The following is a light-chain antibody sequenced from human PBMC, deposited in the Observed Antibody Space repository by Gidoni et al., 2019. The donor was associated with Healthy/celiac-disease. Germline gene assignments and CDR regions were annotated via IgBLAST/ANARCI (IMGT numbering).Light chain of an antibody. Sequence: ELVLTQSPGTLSLSPGERATLSCRASQSVSSSYLAWYQQKPGQAPRLLIYGASSRATGIPDRFSGSGSGTDFTLTISRLEPEDFAVYYCQQYGSFPLTFXGXTKVEIK. CDR2: GAS. CDR1: QSVSSSY. J-gene: IGKJ4*01. CDR3: QQYGSFPLT. V-gene: IGKV3-20*01.